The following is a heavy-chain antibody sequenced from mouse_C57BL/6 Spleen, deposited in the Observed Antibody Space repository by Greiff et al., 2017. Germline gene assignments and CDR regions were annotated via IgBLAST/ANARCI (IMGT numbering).Heavy chain of an antibody. D-gene: IGHD1-1*01. CDR2: IRNKANGYTT. CDR3: ARYREEYYGSRGGFAY. V-gene: IGHV7-3*01. CDR1: GFTFTDYY. Sequence: EVMLVESGGGLVQPGGSLSLSCAASGFTFTDYYMSWVRQPPGKALEWLGFIRNKANGYTTEYSASVKGRFTISRDNSQSILYLQMNALRAEDSATYYCARYREEYYGSRGGFAYGGQGSRVRVSA. J-gene: IGHJ3*01.